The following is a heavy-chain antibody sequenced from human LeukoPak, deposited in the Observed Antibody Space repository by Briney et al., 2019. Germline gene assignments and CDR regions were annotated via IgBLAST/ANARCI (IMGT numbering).Heavy chain of an antibody. CDR3: ARRGQELGHVFDI. D-gene: IGHD7-27*01. CDR1: GFTLSSYA. Sequence: PGGSRRLPCAASGFTLSSYAMSWVRQAPGKGQEWVSAISGSGSSTYYADSVKGRFTISRDNSKNTLYLQMDSLRPEDTALYYCARRGQELGHVFDIWGQGTMVTVSS. CDR2: ISGSGSST. J-gene: IGHJ3*02. V-gene: IGHV3-23*01.